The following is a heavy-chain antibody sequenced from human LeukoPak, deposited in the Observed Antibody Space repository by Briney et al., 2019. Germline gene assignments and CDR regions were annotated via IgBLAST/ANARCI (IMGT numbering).Heavy chain of an antibody. CDR3: AKEGFDA. J-gene: IGHJ5*02. Sequence: PGGSLRLSCAASGFTFSSSGMHWVRQAPGKALEWVAFIRYDESDKYYADSVKGRFTISRDNSKNTVNLKMNSLRVEDTAVYYCAKEGFDAWGGGTLVTVSS. V-gene: IGHV3-30*02. CDR2: IRYDESDK. CDR1: GFTFSSSG.